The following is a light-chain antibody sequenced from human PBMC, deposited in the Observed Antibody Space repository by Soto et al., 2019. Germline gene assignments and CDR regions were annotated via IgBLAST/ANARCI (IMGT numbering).Light chain of an antibody. CDR2: GAS. V-gene: IGKV3-20*01. CDR1: QSVTSSY. Sequence: EIVLTQSPGTLSLSPGERVTLSCRASQSVTSSYLAWYQQKPGQAPRLLIYGASSRATGIPDRFSGSGSGTDFTLTICRLEPEDFAVYYCQQCGTSPLTFGGGTKVEIK. J-gene: IGKJ4*01. CDR3: QQCGTSPLT.